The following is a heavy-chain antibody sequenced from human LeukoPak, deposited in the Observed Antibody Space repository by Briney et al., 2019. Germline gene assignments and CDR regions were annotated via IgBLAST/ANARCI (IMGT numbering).Heavy chain of an antibody. V-gene: IGHV4-59*01. CDR1: GGSISSYY. J-gene: IGHJ3*02. Sequence: PSETLSLTCTVPGGSISSYYWSSIRQPPGKVLEWVGYIYYSGSTNYNPSLKSRVTISVDTSKNQFSLKLSSVTAADTAVYYCARGLLDGYTHPAAFDIWGQGTMVTVSS. CDR2: IYYSGST. CDR3: ARGLLDGYTHPAAFDI. D-gene: IGHD5-24*01.